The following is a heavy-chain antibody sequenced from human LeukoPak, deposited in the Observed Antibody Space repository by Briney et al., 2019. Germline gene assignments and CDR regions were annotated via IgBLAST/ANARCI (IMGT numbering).Heavy chain of an antibody. CDR1: GFTLSGHW. V-gene: IGHV3-7*01. J-gene: IGHJ5*02. CDR3: ARQSGWDGGTYYRHFDA. Sequence: GGSLRLSCAASGFTLSGHWMTWVRQAPGKGLEWVANIKKDGSEKFYVDSVKGRFTISRDNDKNSVNLQMNSLRAEDTAVYYCARQSGWDGGTYYRHFDAWGQGTLVTVSS. CDR2: IKKDGSEK. D-gene: IGHD2-15*01.